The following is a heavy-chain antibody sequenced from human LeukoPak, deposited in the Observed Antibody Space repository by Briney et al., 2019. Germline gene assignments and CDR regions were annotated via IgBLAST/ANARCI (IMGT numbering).Heavy chain of an antibody. J-gene: IGHJ5*02. CDR3: ARVWSGYYKRNWFDP. D-gene: IGHD3-3*01. CDR2: IFHSGST. Sequence: TSETLSLTCAVSGVSITSSNWWSWVRQPPGKGLEWIGEIFHSGSTTYNPSLKSRVTISLDKSKNQFSLKLSSVTAADTAVYYCARVWSGYYKRNWFDPWGQGTLVTVSS. CDR1: GVSITSSNW. V-gene: IGHV4-4*02.